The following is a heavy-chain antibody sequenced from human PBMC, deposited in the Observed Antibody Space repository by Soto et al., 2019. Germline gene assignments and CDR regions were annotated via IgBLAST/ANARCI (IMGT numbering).Heavy chain of an antibody. V-gene: IGHV1-46*01. Sequence: QVQLVQSGAEVKKPGASVKVSCKASGYTFTSYYMHWVRQAPGQGLEWMGIINPSGGSTSYAQKFQGRVTMTRDTSTSTVYMELSSLRSEDTAVYYCARRPTYPGSYYYYYGMDVWGQGTTVTVSS. D-gene: IGHD1-26*01. CDR2: INPSGGST. CDR3: ARRPTYPGSYYYYYGMDV. CDR1: GYTFTSYY. J-gene: IGHJ6*02.